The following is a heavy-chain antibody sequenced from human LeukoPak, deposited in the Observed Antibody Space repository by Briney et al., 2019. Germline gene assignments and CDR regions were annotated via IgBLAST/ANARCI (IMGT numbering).Heavy chain of an antibody. CDR3: AKGNERRAFDI. J-gene: IGHJ3*02. Sequence: GSLRLSCAASGFTFDDYAIHWVRQAPGRGLDWVSLISGDGDSTYYADSVKGRFTISRDNSKNSLYLQMNSLRTEDTALYYCAKGNERRAFDIWGQGTMATVSS. CDR1: GFTFDDYA. CDR2: ISGDGDST. V-gene: IGHV3-43*02.